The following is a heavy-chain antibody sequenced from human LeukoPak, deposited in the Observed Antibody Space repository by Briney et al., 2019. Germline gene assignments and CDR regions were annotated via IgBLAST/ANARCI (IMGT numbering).Heavy chain of an antibody. D-gene: IGHD5-24*01. V-gene: IGHV4-39*01. J-gene: IGHJ5*02. CDR1: GGSISSSSYY. CDR2: IYYSGST. CDR3: ATTYGYWFDP. Sequence: SETLSLTCTVSGGSISSSSYYWGWIRQPPGKGLEWIGSIYYSGSTYYNPSLKSRVTISVDTSKNQFSLNLRSVTAADTAIYFCATTYGYWFDPWGQGTLVTVSS.